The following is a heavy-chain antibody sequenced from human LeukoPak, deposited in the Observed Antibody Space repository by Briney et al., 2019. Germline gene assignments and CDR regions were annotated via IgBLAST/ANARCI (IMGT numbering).Heavy chain of an antibody. J-gene: IGHJ6*02. CDR2: INTNTGNP. V-gene: IGHV7-4-1*02. CDR1: GYTFTSYA. Sequence: GASVKVSCKASGYTFTSYAMNWVRQAPGQGLEWMGWINTNTGNPTYAQGFTGRFVSSLDTSVSTAYLQISSLKAEDTAVYYCARVEDSSSWSGYYYYGMDVWGQGTTVTVSS. CDR3: ARVEDSSSWSGYYYYGMDV. D-gene: IGHD6-13*01.